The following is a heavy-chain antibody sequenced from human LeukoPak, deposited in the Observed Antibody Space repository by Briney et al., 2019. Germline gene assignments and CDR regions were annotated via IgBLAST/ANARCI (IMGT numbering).Heavy chain of an antibody. Sequence: SSETLSLTCTVSGGSVSSGSYYWSWIRQPPGKGLEWIGYIYYSGSTNYNPSLKSRVTISVDTSKNQFSLKLSSVTAADTAAYYCARGEVTFLGLGMDVWGKGTTVTVSS. CDR3: ARGEVTFLGLGMDV. J-gene: IGHJ6*04. D-gene: IGHD3-16*01. CDR1: GGSVSSGSYY. V-gene: IGHV4-61*01. CDR2: IYYSGST.